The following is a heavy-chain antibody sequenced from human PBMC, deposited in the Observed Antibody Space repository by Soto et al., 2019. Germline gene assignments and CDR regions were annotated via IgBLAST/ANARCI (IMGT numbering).Heavy chain of an antibody. D-gene: IGHD3-22*01. Sequence: GASVKVSRKASGYTFTSYGISWVRQAPGQGLEWMGWISAYNGNTNYAQKLQGRVTMTTDTSTSTAYMELRSLRSDDTAVYYCARDYYYDSSGYSTPFDYWGQGTLVTVSS. V-gene: IGHV1-18*04. J-gene: IGHJ4*02. CDR1: GYTFTSYG. CDR3: ARDYYYDSSGYSTPFDY. CDR2: ISAYNGNT.